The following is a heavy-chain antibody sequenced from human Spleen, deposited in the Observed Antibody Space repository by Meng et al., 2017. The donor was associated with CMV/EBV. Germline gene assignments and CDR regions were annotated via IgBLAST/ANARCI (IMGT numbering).Heavy chain of an antibody. D-gene: IGHD3-10*01. CDR2: VWKDRRKT. J-gene: IGHJ4*02. V-gene: IGHV3-33*06. CDR3: AKDLDEFVVISPFDD. Sequence: YGWDRGRQAPGKGLGWVANVWKDRRKTHYAHSVTGRFTISRDNSNHTLYLQMNSLRAEDTPVYNCAKDLDEFVVISPFDDWGQGTLVTVSS. CDR1: YG.